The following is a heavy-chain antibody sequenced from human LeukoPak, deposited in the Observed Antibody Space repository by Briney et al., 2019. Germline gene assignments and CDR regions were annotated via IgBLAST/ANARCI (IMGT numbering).Heavy chain of an antibody. D-gene: IGHD3-22*01. V-gene: IGHV1-18*01. CDR1: GYTFTSYG. CDR2: ISAYNGNT. Sequence: ASVKVSCKASGYTFTSYGISWVRQAPGQGLEWMGWISAYNGNTNYAQKLQGRVTMTTDTSTSTAYMELRSLRSDDTAVYYCARVPKSKYYYDSSGYRRGLGFDYWAREPWSPSPQ. J-gene: IGHJ4*02. CDR3: ARVPKSKYYYDSSGYRRGLGFDY.